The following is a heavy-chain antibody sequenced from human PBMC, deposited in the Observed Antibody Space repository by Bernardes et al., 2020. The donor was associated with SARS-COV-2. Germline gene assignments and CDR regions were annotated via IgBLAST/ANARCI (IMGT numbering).Heavy chain of an antibody. CDR3: AREVGRRTSYGSDY. J-gene: IGHJ4*02. CDR2: ISSSSSYI. V-gene: IGHV3-21*01. Sequence: GGSLRLSCAASGFTFSSYSMNWVRQAPGKGLEWVSSISSSSSYIYYADSVKGRFTISRDNAKNSLYLQMSSLRAEDTAVYYCAREVGRRTSYGSDYWGQGTLVTVSS. D-gene: IGHD5-18*01. CDR1: GFTFSSYS.